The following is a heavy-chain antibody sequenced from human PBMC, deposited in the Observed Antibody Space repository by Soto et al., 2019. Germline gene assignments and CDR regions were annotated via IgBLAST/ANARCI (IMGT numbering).Heavy chain of an antibody. D-gene: IGHD3-10*01. CDR1: GDTFTTYD. V-gene: IGHV1-8*01. J-gene: IGHJ4*02. Sequence: ASVKVSCKASGDTFTTYDINWVRQATGHGLEWMGWINPNSGNIGYAQRFQGRVTMTRDTAIRTAYMEVNSLRSDDTAVYYCARGRASGSYYLLDYWGQGTLVTVSS. CDR3: ARGRASGSYYLLDY. CDR2: INPNSGNI.